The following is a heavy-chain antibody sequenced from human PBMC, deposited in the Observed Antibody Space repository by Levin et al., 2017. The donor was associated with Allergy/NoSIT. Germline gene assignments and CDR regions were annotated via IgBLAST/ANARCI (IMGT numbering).Heavy chain of an antibody. J-gene: IGHJ5*02. V-gene: IGHV4-59*01. CDR2: IYYSGST. CDR1: GGSISSYY. CDR3: AGGASQVVVDGSSYWFDP. D-gene: IGHD2-15*01. Sequence: SETLSLTCTVSGGSISSYYWSWIRQPPGKGLEWIGYIYYSGSTNYNPSLKSRVTISVDTSKNQFSLKLSSVTAADTAVYYCAGGASQVVVDGSSYWFDPWGQGTLVTVSS.